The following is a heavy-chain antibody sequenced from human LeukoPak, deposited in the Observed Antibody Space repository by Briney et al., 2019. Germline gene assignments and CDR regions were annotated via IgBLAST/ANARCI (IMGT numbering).Heavy chain of an antibody. CDR3: ARDHGQYYDTSDNWFDP. CDR1: GYSISSGYY. V-gene: IGHV4-38-2*02. J-gene: IGHJ5*02. Sequence: SETLSLTCTVSGYSISSGYYWGWIRQPPGQGLEWIGIIYHSGRTFYNPSLKSRVTISVETTKNHFSLKMTSVTAADTAVYYCARDHGQYYDTSDNWFDPWGQGTLVTVSS. CDR2: IYHSGRT. D-gene: IGHD3-22*01.